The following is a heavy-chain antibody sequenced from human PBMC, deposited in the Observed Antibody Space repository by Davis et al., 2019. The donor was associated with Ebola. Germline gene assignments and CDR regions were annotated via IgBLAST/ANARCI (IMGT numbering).Heavy chain of an antibody. CDR2: FDPEDGET. D-gene: IGHD2-2*01. V-gene: IGHV1-24*01. CDR3: ATDQRYQLISNHYYYAMDV. J-gene: IGHJ6*02. Sequence: ASVKVSCKVSGYTLTDLSMYWVRQAPGKGLEWLGGFDPEDGETIYAQKFQGRVAMTEDTSSDTAYMELSSLRSEDTAVYYCATDQRYQLISNHYYYAMDVWGQGTTVTVSS. CDR1: GYTLTDLS.